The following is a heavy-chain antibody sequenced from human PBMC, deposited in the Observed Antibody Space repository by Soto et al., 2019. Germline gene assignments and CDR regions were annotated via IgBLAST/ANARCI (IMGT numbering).Heavy chain of an antibody. Sequence: WASVKVSCKASGYTFTSYGISWVRQAPGQGLEWMGWISAYNGNTNYAQKLQGRVTMTTDTSTSTAYMELRSLRSDDTAVYYCARVNSGWYRSYSDLWGRGTLVTVSS. CDR1: GYTFTSYG. J-gene: IGHJ2*01. CDR2: ISAYNGNT. V-gene: IGHV1-18*04. CDR3: ARVNSGWYRSYSDL. D-gene: IGHD6-19*01.